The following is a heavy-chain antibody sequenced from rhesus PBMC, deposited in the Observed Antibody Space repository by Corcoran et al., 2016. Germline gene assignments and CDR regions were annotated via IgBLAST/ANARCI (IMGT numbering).Heavy chain of an antibody. J-gene: IGHJ4*01. Sequence: QVQLQESGPGLVKPSQTLSLTCAVSGDSVSSNIPTWNWIRQSPSRGLEGLCVTFYRSMWKHEYAQSVQNRITINADTSKSQFSLQLNSVTPEDMAVYYCVRDSNWRADYWGQGVLVTVSS. D-gene: IGHD4-23*01. V-gene: IGHV6-1*01. CDR2: TFYRSMWKH. CDR1: GDSVSSNIPT. CDR3: VRDSNWRADY.